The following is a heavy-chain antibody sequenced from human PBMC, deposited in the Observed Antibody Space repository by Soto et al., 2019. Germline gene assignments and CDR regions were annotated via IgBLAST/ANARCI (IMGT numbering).Heavy chain of an antibody. Sequence: LSLTCAVYGGSFSGYYWSWIRQPPGKGLEWIGEINHSGSTNYNPSLKSRVTISVDTSKNQFSLKLSSVTAADTAVYYCARGGVKVFATIFGRRSYYGMDVWGQGTTVTVSS. J-gene: IGHJ6*02. CDR1: GGSFSGYY. CDR3: ARGGVKVFATIFGRRSYYGMDV. D-gene: IGHD3-3*01. CDR2: INHSGST. V-gene: IGHV4-34*01.